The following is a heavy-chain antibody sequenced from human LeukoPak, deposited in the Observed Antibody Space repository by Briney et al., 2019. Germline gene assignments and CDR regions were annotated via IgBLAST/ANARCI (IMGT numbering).Heavy chain of an antibody. Sequence: GASVKVSCKASGYTFTSYDINWVRQATGQGLEWMGWMNPNSGNTGYAQKFQGRVTMTRNTSISTAYVELSSLRSEDTAVYYCARGLRNRSSWYSVDYYYYMDVWGKGTTVTISS. V-gene: IGHV1-8*01. CDR2: MNPNSGNT. D-gene: IGHD6-13*01. CDR1: GYTFTSYD. J-gene: IGHJ6*03. CDR3: ARGLRNRSSWYSVDYYYYMDV.